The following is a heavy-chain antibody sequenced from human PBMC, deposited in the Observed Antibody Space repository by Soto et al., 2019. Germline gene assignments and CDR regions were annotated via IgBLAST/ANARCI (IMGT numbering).Heavy chain of an antibody. D-gene: IGHD3-16*02. CDR3: AHRNDYVWGSYRPSYYFDY. CDR1: GFSLSTSGVG. J-gene: IGHJ4*02. Sequence: SGPTLVNPTQTLTLTCTFSGFSLSTSGVGVGWIRQPPGKALEWLALIYWNDDKRYSPSLKSRLTITKDTSKNQVVLTMTNMDPVDTATYYCAHRNDYVWGSYRPSYYFDYWGQGTLVTVSS. CDR2: IYWNDDK. V-gene: IGHV2-5*01.